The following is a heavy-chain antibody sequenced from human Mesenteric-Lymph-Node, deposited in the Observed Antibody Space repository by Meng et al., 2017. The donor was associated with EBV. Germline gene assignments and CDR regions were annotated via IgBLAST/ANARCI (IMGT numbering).Heavy chain of an antibody. CDR2: INAGEST. D-gene: IGHD4-17*01. Sequence: QAELQHWGAGLLEPSETLSLPCAGYGGSFSGDYWTWIRQPPGKGLEWIGEINAGESTNYNPSLKSRVTMSIDTSKNQFSLKLSSVTAADTAVYYCARTIAGEYGDYVVPLDYWGQGTLVTVSS. CDR3: ARTIAGEYGDYVVPLDY. J-gene: IGHJ4*02. V-gene: IGHV4-34*01. CDR1: GGSFSGDY.